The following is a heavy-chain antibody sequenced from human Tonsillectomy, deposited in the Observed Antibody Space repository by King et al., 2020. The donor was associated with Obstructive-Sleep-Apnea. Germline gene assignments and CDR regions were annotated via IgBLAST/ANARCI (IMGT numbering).Heavy chain of an antibody. CDR3: ARIGCSSTSCYAGFSGWFDP. V-gene: IGHV4-31*03. CDR2: IYYSGST. D-gene: IGHD2-2*01. J-gene: IGHJ5*02. Sequence: QLQESGPGLVKPSQTLSLTCTVSGGSISSGGYYWSWIRQHPGKGLEWIGYIYYSGSTYYNPSLKSRATISVDTSKNQFSLKLSSVTAADTAVYYCARIGCSSTSCYAGFSGWFDPWGQGTLVTVSS. CDR1: GGSISSGGYY.